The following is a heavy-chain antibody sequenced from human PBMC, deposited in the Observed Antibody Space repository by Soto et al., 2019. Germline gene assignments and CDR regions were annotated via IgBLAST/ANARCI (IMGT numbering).Heavy chain of an antibody. J-gene: IGHJ6*02. V-gene: IGHV4-30-2*01. CDR2: IYHSGST. CDR3: ARESGYCSSTSCRGYYGMDV. D-gene: IGHD2-2*01. Sequence: QLQLQESGSGLVKPSQTLSLTCAVSGGSISSGGYSWSWIRQPPGKGLEWIGYIYHSGSTYYNPALKSRVTIAVARSKNQFSLKLSSVTAADTAVYYCARESGYCSSTSCRGYYGMDVWGQGTTVTVSS. CDR1: GGSISSGGYS.